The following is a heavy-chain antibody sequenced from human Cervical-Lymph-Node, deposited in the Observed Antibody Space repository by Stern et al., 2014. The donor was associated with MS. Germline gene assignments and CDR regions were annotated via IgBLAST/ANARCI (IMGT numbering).Heavy chain of an antibody. Sequence: QVQLQESGPGLVKPSGSLSLTCAGSGGSFSSSYWCSLVRQPPGKRQEWGGEISHSGSTNYSPSLKGRVTISVDKSHNHVSLQLSPVTAADTAVYYCARFGSLWRRAFDIWGQGTMVTVSS. J-gene: IGHJ3*02. V-gene: IGHV4-4*02. CDR3: ARFGSLWRRAFDI. CDR1: GGSFSSSYW. D-gene: IGHD1-26*01. CDR2: ISHSGST.